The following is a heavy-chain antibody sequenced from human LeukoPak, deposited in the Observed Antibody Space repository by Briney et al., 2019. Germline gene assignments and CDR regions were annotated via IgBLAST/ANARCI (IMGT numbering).Heavy chain of an antibody. J-gene: IGHJ4*02. V-gene: IGHV3-30-3*01. CDR1: GFTSSSYA. CDR3: ARDPHYYGSGNHDY. CDR2: ISYDGSNK. Sequence: GGSLRLSCAASGFTSSSYAMHWVRQAPGKGLEWVAVISYDGSNKYYADSVKGRFTISRDNSKNTLYLQMNSLRAEDTAVYYCARDPHYYGSGNHDYWGQGTLVTVSS. D-gene: IGHD3-10*01.